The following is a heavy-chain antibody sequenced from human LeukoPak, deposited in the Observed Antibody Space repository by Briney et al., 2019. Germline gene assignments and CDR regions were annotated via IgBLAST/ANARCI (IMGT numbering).Heavy chain of an antibody. V-gene: IGHV4-34*01. CDR3: ARVHVNSGYYFGDAFDI. D-gene: IGHD3-22*01. Sequence: SETLSLTCTVYGGSFSGYYWSWIRQPPGKGLEWIGEINHSGSTNYNPSLKSRVTISLDTSKNQFSLKLSSVTAADTAIYYCARVHVNSGYYFGDAFDIWGQGTMVTVSS. CDR1: GGSFSGYY. CDR2: INHSGST. J-gene: IGHJ3*02.